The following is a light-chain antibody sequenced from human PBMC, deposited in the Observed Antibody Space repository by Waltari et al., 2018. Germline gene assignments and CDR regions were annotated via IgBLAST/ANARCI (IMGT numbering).Light chain of an antibody. CDR2: EVI. Sequence: HQQQGKSPQLMRYEVIQRPSGVRNRFSGSKSVNTASLTVSGLHAEDEADYYCSSYSGDDNFEVFGGGTRLTVL. V-gene: IGLV2-8*01. CDR3: SSYSGDDNFEV. J-gene: IGLJ3*02.